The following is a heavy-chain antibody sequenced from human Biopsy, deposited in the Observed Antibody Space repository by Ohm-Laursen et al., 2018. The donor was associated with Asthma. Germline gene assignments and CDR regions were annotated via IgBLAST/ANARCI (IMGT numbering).Heavy chain of an antibody. CDR1: GFTFGDYW. V-gene: IGHV3-7*01. Sequence: SLRLSCTASGFTFGDYWVSWVRQVPGKGLEWVANIKHDGTEKNHVDSLKGRFTISRDNAKNSLYLQMNSLRAEDTAVYYCARTFHFWSPYHDEHYQLWGQGTLVTVSS. CDR3: ARTFHFWSPYHDEHYQL. CDR2: IKHDGTEK. J-gene: IGHJ1*01. D-gene: IGHD3-3*02.